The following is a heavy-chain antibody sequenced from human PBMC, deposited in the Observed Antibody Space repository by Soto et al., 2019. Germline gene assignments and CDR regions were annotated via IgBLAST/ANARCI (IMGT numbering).Heavy chain of an antibody. Sequence: ASVKVSCKGSGGTFSSYTISWVRQAPGQGLEWMGGIIPIFGTANYAQKFQGRVTITADESTSTAYMELSSLRSEDTAVYYCAKRSTLDAFDIWGQGTMVTVSS. J-gene: IGHJ3*02. CDR3: AKRSTLDAFDI. CDR2: IIPIFGTA. CDR1: GGTFSSYT. V-gene: IGHV1-69*13.